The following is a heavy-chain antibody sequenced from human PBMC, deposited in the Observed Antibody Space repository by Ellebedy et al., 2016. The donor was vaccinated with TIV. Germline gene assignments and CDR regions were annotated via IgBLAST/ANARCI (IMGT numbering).Heavy chain of an antibody. D-gene: IGHD3-22*01. CDR1: GFTFTSSA. V-gene: IGHV1-58*01. Sequence: SVKVSCXASGFTFTSSAVQWVRRARGQRLEWIGWIVVGSGNTNYAQKFQERVTITRDMSTSTAYMELSSLRSEDTAVYYCAAGKWLVDAGSDYWGQGTLVTVSS. CDR2: IVVGSGNT. CDR3: AAGKWLVDAGSDY. J-gene: IGHJ4*02.